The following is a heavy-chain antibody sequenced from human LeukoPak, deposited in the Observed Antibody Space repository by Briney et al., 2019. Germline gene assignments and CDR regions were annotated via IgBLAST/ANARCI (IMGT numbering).Heavy chain of an antibody. J-gene: IGHJ3*02. CDR1: GYTLTGYY. Sequence: ASVKVSCKASGYTLTGYYMHWVRQAPGQGLEWMGWINPNSGGTNYAQKFQGRVTMTRDTSISTAYMELRSLRSDDTAVYYCARASSDYENAFDIWGQGTMVTVSS. D-gene: IGHD4-17*01. CDR2: INPNSGGT. CDR3: ARASSDYENAFDI. V-gene: IGHV1-2*02.